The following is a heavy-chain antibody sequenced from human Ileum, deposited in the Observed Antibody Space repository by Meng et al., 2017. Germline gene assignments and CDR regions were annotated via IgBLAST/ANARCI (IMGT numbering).Heavy chain of an antibody. CDR2: TYYRSKWYN. D-gene: IGHD3-16*01. CDR3: ARDGGAAPDYFDY. V-gene: IGHV6-1*01. Sequence: QVQLQQSGPGLVMPSQTLSLSCAISGDSVSSNSAAWNWIRQSPPRGLEWLGRTYYRSKWYNNYAVSVRSRISINPDTSKNQFSLQLNSVTPEDTAVYYCARDGGAAPDYFDYWGQGTLVTVSS. J-gene: IGHJ4*02. CDR1: GDSVSSNSAA.